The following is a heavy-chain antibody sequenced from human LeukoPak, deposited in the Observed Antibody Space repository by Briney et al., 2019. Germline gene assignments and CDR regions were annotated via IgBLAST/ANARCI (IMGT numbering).Heavy chain of an antibody. V-gene: IGHV4-4*07. CDR3: ARDPSPQTYYYDSSGYLVMDV. J-gene: IGHJ6*04. D-gene: IGHD3-22*01. CDR2: IYTSGST. CDR1: GGSISSYY. Sequence: PSETLSLTCTVSGGSISSYYWSWIRQPAGKGLEWIGRIYTSGSTNYNPSLKSRVTISVDTSKNQFSLKLSSVTAADTAVYYCARDPSPQTYYYDSSGYLVMDVWGKGTTVTVSS.